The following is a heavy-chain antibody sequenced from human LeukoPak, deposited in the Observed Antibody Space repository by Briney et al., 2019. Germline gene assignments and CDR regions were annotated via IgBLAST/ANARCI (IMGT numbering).Heavy chain of an antibody. V-gene: IGHV3-7*01. CDR3: ARGGFCPDY. CDR2: IKQDGSEM. J-gene: IGHJ4*02. CDR1: GFTFSDYW. Sequence: GGSLRLSCAASGFTFSDYWLSWVRQAPGKGLEWVASIKQDGSEMNYVDSVKGRFTISRDNVKNSLHLQMNSLRVEDTAVYYCARGGFCPDYRGQGTVVTVSS.